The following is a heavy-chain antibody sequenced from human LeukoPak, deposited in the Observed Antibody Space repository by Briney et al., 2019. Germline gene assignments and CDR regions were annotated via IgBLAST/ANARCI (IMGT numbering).Heavy chain of an antibody. CDR2: VSGAGGST. J-gene: IGHJ3*02. D-gene: IGHD1-26*01. CDR1: GFTFSSYS. Sequence: GGSLRLSCAASGFTFSSYSMRWVRQAPGKGLEWVSAVSGAGGSTYYADSVKGRFTISRDNSRNTLSLQMNSLRAEDTAVYYCAKVRTGTYYRDPFDIWGQGTMVTVSS. CDR3: AKVRTGTYYRDPFDI. V-gene: IGHV3-23*01.